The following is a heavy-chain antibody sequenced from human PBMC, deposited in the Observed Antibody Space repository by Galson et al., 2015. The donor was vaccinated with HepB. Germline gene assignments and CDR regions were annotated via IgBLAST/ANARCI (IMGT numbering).Heavy chain of an antibody. J-gene: IGHJ3*02. V-gene: IGHV3-23*01. CDR2: ISGDGGFT. CDR1: GFTFNTFA. CDR3: AKSNTGGYYGSAFDI. Sequence: SLRLSCAASGFTFNTFAMNWVRQAPGKGLEWVSGISGDGGFTYYADSVKGRFTITRENSKNTLYLQMNSLRAEDAAVYYCAKSNTGGYYGSAFDIWGQRAMVTVSS. D-gene: IGHD1-26*01.